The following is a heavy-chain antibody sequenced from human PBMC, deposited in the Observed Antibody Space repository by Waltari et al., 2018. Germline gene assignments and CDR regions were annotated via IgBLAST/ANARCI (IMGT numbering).Heavy chain of an antibody. V-gene: IGHV1-46*01. J-gene: IGHJ4*02. Sequence: QVQLVQSGAEVKKPGASVKVSCKASGYTFTSYYMHWVRQAPGQGLEWMGIINPRGGSTSYAQKFQGRVTMTRDTSTSTVYMELSSLRSEDTAVYYCARDEPYCGGDCYFDYWGQGTLVTVSS. D-gene: IGHD2-21*01. CDR3: ARDEPYCGGDCYFDY. CDR2: INPRGGST. CDR1: GYTFTSYY.